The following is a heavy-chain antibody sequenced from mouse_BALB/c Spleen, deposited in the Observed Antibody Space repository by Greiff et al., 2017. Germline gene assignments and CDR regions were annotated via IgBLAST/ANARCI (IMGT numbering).Heavy chain of an antibody. J-gene: IGHJ4*01. CDR3: ARPLLTTATSSYAMDY. V-gene: IGHV1-87*01. D-gene: IGHD1-2*01. CDR1: GYTFTSYW. CDR2: IYPGDGDT. Sequence: QVQLQQSGAELARPGASVKLSCKASGYTFTSYWMQWVKQRPGQGLEWIGAIYPGDGDTRYTQKFKGKATLTADKSSSTAYMQLSSLASEDSAVYYCARPLLTTATSSYAMDYWGQGTSVTVSS.